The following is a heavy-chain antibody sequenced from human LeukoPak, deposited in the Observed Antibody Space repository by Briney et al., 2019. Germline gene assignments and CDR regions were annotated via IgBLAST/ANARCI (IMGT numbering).Heavy chain of an antibody. J-gene: IGHJ5*01. V-gene: IGHV4-38-2*02. Sequence: SETLSLTCTVSGDSISSGYYWGWIRPPPGKGLEWIGSIFHSGSTKYNPSLKSRVTISVDTSKNQFSLKLSSVTAADTAVYYCARPSVRYYDRNGYPNWFDSWGQGTLVTVSS. CDR2: IFHSGST. D-gene: IGHD3-22*01. CDR3: ARPSVRYYDRNGYPNWFDS. CDR1: GDSISSGYY.